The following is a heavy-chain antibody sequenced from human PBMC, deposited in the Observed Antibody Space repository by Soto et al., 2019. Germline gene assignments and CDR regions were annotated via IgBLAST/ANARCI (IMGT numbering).Heavy chain of an antibody. CDR1: GFTFSSYA. D-gene: IGHD4-17*01. J-gene: IGHJ6*02. Sequence: GGSLRLSCAASGFTFSSYAMHWVRQAPGKGLEWVAVISYDGSNKYYADSVKGRFTISRDNSKNTLYLQMNSLRAEDTAVYYCARDKVTTRVAYYYYGMDVWGQGTTVTVS. CDR3: ARDKVTTRVAYYYYGMDV. V-gene: IGHV3-30-3*01. CDR2: ISYDGSNK.